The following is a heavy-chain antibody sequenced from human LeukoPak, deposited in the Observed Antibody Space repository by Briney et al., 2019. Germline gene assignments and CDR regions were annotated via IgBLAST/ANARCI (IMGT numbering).Heavy chain of an antibody. CDR1: GGIFRSYA. V-gene: IGHV1-69*01. J-gene: IGHJ4*02. CDR3: ARANSYGDY. D-gene: IGHD5-18*01. CDR2: IIPMFGTP. Sequence: SVKVSCKASGGIFRSYAISWVRQAPGQGLEWMGGIIPMFGTPNYAQKFQGRVTITADESTSTAYMELSSLRSEDTAVYYCARANSYGDYWGQGTLVTVSS.